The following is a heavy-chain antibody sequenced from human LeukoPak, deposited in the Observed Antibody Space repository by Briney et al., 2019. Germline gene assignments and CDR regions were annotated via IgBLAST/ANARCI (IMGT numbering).Heavy chain of an antibody. D-gene: IGHD6-19*01. Sequence: GGSLRLSCAASGFTVSTNYISWVRQAPGKGLEWVSIIYSGGSTYYADSVKGRFTISRDNSKNTLYLQMNSLRAEDTAVYYCARAIVPLYASGWYYFDYWGQGTLVTVSS. CDR3: ARAIVPLYASGWYYFDY. V-gene: IGHV3-53*01. CDR1: GFTVSTNY. J-gene: IGHJ4*02. CDR2: IYSGGST.